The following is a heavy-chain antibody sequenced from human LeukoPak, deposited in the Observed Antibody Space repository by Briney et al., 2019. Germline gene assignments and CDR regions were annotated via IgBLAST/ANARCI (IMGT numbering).Heavy chain of an antibody. CDR1: GYTFTYYG. Sequence: ASVKVTCKASGYTFTYYGLNWVRQAPAQGLECLGGINTNTGKPTYAQGFTGRYVFSFDTSVSMAYLQITSLTAEDTAIYYCARSRRVVVPSSLNAADDYYYYMDVWGKGTTVTVSS. V-gene: IGHV7-4-1*04. CDR3: ARSRRVVVPSSLNAADDYYYYMDV. J-gene: IGHJ6*03. CDR2: INTNTGKP. D-gene: IGHD2-21*02.